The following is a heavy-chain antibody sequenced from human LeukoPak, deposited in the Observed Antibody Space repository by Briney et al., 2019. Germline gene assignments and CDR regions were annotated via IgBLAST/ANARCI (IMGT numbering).Heavy chain of an antibody. CDR1: GGTFSSYA. CDR2: IILIFGTA. Sequence: GASVKVSCKASGGTFSSYAISWVRQAPGQGLEWMGGIILIFGTANYAQKFQGRVTITADESTSTAYMELSSLRSEDTAVYYCARDPNVGATFHNWFDPWGQGTLVTVSS. J-gene: IGHJ5*02. D-gene: IGHD1-26*01. V-gene: IGHV1-69*13. CDR3: ARDPNVGATFHNWFDP.